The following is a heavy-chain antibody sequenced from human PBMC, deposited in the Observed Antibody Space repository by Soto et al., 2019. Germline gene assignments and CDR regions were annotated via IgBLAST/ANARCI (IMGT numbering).Heavy chain of an antibody. D-gene: IGHD1-1*01. CDR3: ARKDDFWYFDL. V-gene: IGHV4-38-2*01. CDR2: IYHSGST. J-gene: IGHJ2*01. Sequence: SETLSLTCAVSGYSISSGYYWGWIRQPPGKGLEWIGSIYHSGSTYYNPSLKSRVTISVDTSKNQFSLKLSSVTAADTAVYYCARKDDFWYFDLWGRGTLVTVYS. CDR1: GYSISSGYY.